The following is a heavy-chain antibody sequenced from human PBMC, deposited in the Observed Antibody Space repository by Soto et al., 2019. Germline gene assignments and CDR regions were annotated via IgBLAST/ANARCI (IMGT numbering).Heavy chain of an antibody. V-gene: IGHV3-64*01. J-gene: IGHJ6*03. CDR1: GFTLSGYA. CDR2: ISSNGVST. D-gene: IGHD6-6*01. CDR3: ARRARTDFYYMDV. Sequence: EVQLAESGGGLAQPGGSLRLSCAASGFTLSGYAMDWVRQAPGKGLEYVSGISSNGVSTYYANSVQGRFTISRDNSKNRVYLQMGSRRPDDMAVYYCARRARTDFYYMDVWGKGTTVTVSS.